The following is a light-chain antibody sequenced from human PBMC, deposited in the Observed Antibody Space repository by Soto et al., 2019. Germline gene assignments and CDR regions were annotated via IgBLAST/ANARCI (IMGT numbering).Light chain of an antibody. CDR3: QQYGNSPYT. Sequence: EILLTQSPGTLSLSPGERAALSCRARQSVSNNYLAWYQQKPGQPPRLLIAVAASRATGIPDRFSGSGSGTVFALTISRLEAEDFAVYYCQQYGNSPYTFGQGTKLEIK. CDR2: VAA. J-gene: IGKJ2*01. V-gene: IGKV3-20*01. CDR1: QSVSNNY.